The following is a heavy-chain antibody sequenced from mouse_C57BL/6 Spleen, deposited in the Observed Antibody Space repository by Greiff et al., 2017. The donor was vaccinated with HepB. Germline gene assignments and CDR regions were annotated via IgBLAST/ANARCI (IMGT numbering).Heavy chain of an antibody. J-gene: IGHJ4*01. CDR2: INPSSGYT. CDR3: AREDDYDEAMDY. V-gene: IGHV1-4*01. D-gene: IGHD2-4*01. CDR1: GYTFTSCT. Sequence: VKLQESGAELARPGASVKMSCKASGYTFTSCTMHWVKQRPGQGLEWIGYINPSSGYTKYNQKFKDKATLTADKSSSTAYMQLSSLTSEDSAVYYCAREDDYDEAMDYWGQGTSVTVSS.